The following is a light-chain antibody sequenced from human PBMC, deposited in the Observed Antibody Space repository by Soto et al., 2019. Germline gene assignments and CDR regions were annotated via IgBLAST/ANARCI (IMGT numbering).Light chain of an antibody. Sequence: EILLTQSPATLSLSPGERATLSCRASQSVSSYLAWYQQKPGQAPRLLIYAASNRATGIPARFSGSGSRTDFTLTISSLEPEDFAVYYCQQRSNWPFTFGRGTKVDIK. CDR3: QQRSNWPFT. CDR1: QSVSSY. J-gene: IGKJ3*01. CDR2: AAS. V-gene: IGKV3-11*01.